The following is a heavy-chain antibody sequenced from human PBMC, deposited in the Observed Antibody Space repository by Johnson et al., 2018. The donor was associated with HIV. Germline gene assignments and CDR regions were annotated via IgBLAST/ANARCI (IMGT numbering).Heavy chain of an antibody. J-gene: IGHJ3*02. CDR3: ARAGQQWLADAFDI. V-gene: IGHV3-66*03. Sequence: EVQLVESGGGLIQPGGSLRLSCAASGFTVSSNYMSWIRQAPGKGLEWVSVIYSGGSTYYADSVKGRFTTSRDNSKNTLYLQMNSLRAEDTAVYYCARAGQQWLADAFDIWGQGTMVTVSS. D-gene: IGHD6-19*01. CDR1: GFTVSSNY. CDR2: IYSGGST.